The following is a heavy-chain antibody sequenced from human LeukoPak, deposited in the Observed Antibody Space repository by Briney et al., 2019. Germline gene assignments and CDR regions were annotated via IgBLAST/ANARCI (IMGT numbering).Heavy chain of an antibody. CDR1: GXKFSNFG. D-gene: IGHD2-2*01. CDR3: ARDRSSTYFDY. J-gene: IGHJ4*02. CDR2: IWYDGSNK. V-gene: IGHV3-33*01. Sequence: GGSLRLSCAASGXKFSNFGMHWVRQAPGKGLEWVAVIWYDGSNKYYGDSVKGRFTISRDNSKNTLYLEMNSLRAEDTAVYYCARDRSSTYFDYWARGTPVTVSS.